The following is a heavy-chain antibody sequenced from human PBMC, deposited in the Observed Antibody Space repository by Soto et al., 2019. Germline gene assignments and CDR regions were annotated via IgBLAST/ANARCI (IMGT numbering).Heavy chain of an antibody. CDR3: AWDNSGRFRTDH. CDR2: IKSKGGGETK. J-gene: IGHJ4*02. V-gene: IGHV3-15*07. D-gene: IGHD4-4*01. CDR1: GLKFSDAW. Sequence: EVQLVESGGGLVKPGASLRLSCAVSGLKFSDAWMNWVRQAPGKGLEWVGRIKSKGGGETKDYAAPKGRFAISRDDSRDTLYLQMNRLKIEDTAVYYCAWDNSGRFRTDHWGQGTLVTVS.